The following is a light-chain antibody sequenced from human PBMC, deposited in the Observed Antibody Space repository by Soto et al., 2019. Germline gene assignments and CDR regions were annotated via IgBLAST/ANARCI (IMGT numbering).Light chain of an antibody. V-gene: IGKV1-5*03. CDR1: QSVSIW. CDR3: QQYYRHSPLT. J-gene: IGKJ4*01. CDR2: QAS. Sequence: DIQMTQSPSTLSASVGDRVTINCRASQSVSIWLAWYQQKPGKAPTLLIYQASSLESGVPSRFSGSGSGTEFTLTISSLQPDDFATYYCQQYYRHSPLTFGGGTKVEIK.